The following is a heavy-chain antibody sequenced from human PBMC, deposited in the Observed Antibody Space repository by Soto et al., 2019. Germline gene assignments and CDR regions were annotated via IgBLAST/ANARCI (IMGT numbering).Heavy chain of an antibody. Sequence: GGSLRLSCAASGFTFRNNVLSWVRQAPGKGLDWVSGITGSGRDTYYADSVKGRFTISRDSASNSLFLQMTSLRAEDTAVYHCARARGNDWYSDYWGQGTLVTVSS. CDR1: GFTFRNNV. D-gene: IGHD5-12*01. CDR3: ARARGNDWYSDY. CDR2: ITGSGRDT. V-gene: IGHV3-23*01. J-gene: IGHJ4*02.